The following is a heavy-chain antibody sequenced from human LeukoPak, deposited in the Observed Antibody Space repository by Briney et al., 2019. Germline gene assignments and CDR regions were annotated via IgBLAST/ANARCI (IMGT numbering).Heavy chain of an antibody. Sequence: GGSLRLSCAASGFTFSSYGMHWVRQAPGKGLEWVAVISYDGSNKYYADSVKGRSTISRDNSKNTLYLQMNSLRAEDTAVYYCAKGIKEWFGEIDYYYGMDVWGQGTTVTVSS. V-gene: IGHV3-30*18. CDR3: AKGIKEWFGEIDYYYGMDV. CDR1: GFTFSSYG. D-gene: IGHD3-10*01. J-gene: IGHJ6*02. CDR2: ISYDGSNK.